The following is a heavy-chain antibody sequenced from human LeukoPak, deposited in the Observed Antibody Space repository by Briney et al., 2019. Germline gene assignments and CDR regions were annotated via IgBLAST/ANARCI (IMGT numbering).Heavy chain of an antibody. CDR2: IYYTGTA. CDR3: ARYDFNKFFDY. Sequence: SETLSLTCTVSGGSISGYFWSWIRQPPGEGLQFIGYIYYTGTASYNPSLNSRVTMSVDTSKNQFSLKVSSVTAADTAVYYCARYDFNKFFDYWGQGTLVTVSS. V-gene: IGHV4-59*01. D-gene: IGHD3-3*01. J-gene: IGHJ4*02. CDR1: GGSISGYF.